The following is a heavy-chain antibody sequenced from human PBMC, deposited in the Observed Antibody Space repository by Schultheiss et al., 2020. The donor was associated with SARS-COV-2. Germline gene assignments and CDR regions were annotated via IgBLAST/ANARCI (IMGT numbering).Heavy chain of an antibody. V-gene: IGHV4-39*07. CDR1: GFSLSTSGM. J-gene: IGHJ4*02. Sequence: SGPTLVKPTQTLTLTCTFSGFSLSTSGMCVSWIRQPPGKGLEWIGEINHSGSTNYNPSLKSRVTISVDTSKNQFSLKLRSVTAADTAVYYCARVSSSSWQHAADYWGQGTLVTVSS. CDR3: ARVSSSSWQHAADY. CDR2: INHSGST. D-gene: IGHD6-13*01.